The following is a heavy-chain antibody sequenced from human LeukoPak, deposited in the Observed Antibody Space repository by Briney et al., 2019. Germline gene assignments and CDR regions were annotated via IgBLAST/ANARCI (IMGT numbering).Heavy chain of an antibody. CDR2: INHNGNVN. CDR3: ARGSTYYDSSGQVPFDY. CDR1: GFTFSSYW. J-gene: IGHJ4*02. V-gene: IGHV3-7*01. D-gene: IGHD3-22*01. Sequence: QPGGSLRLSCAASGFTFSSYWMNWARQAPGKGLEWVASINHNGNVNYYVDSVKGRFTISRDNAKNSLYLQMNSLRAEDTAVYYCARGSTYYDSSGQVPFDYWGQGTLVTVSS.